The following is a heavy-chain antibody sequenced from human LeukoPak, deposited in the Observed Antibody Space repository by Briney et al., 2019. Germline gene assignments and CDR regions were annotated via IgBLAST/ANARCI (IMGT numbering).Heavy chain of an antibody. CDR3: AREGGYSYGYGLNY. Sequence: ASVKVSCEASGYTFTSYDINWVRQATGQGLEWMGWMNPNSGNTGYAQKFQGRVTITRNTSISTAYMELSSLRSEDTAVYYCAREGGYSYGYGLNYWGQGTLVTVSS. D-gene: IGHD5-18*01. J-gene: IGHJ4*02. V-gene: IGHV1-8*03. CDR1: GYTFTSYD. CDR2: MNPNSGNT.